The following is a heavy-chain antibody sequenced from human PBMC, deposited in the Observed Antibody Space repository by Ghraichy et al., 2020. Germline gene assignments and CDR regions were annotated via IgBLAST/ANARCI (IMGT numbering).Heavy chain of an antibody. CDR2: ISSDSAFI. Sequence: GESLNISCAAAGFSFSTYSMNWVRQAPGKGLEWVSSISSDSAFIFYADSMRGRFTISRDNAKNSLYLQISSLRAEDTAIYYCARVRYTSTSYYFDYWGQGAPVTVS. D-gene: IGHD6-6*01. J-gene: IGHJ4*02. CDR3: ARVRYTSTSYYFDY. CDR1: GFSFSTYS. V-gene: IGHV3-21*01.